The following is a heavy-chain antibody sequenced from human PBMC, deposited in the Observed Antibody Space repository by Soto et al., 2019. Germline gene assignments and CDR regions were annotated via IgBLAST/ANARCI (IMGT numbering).Heavy chain of an antibody. Sequence: ASVKVSCKASGYTFTSYGISWVRQAPGQGLEWMGWISAYNGNTNYAQKLQGRVTMTTDTSTSTAYMELRSLRSDDTAVYYCARSGYDFWSGHHYDYWGQGTLVTVSS. CDR3: ARSGYDFWSGHHYDY. J-gene: IGHJ4*02. D-gene: IGHD3-3*01. CDR2: ISAYNGNT. V-gene: IGHV1-18*01. CDR1: GYTFTSYG.